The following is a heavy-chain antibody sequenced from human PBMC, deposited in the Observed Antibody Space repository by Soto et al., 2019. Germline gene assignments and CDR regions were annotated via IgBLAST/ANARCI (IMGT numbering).Heavy chain of an antibody. Sequence: EVQLLESGGGLVQPGGSLRLSCAASGLTFSSYAMSWVRQAPGKGLEWVSAISGSGGSTYYADSVKGRFTISRDNSKNTLYLQMNSLRAEDTAVYYCAKDLPPSSYGDYEVGVDYWGQGTLVTVSS. CDR2: ISGSGGST. CDR3: AKDLPPSSYGDYEVGVDY. CDR1: GLTFSSYA. V-gene: IGHV3-23*01. D-gene: IGHD4-17*01. J-gene: IGHJ4*02.